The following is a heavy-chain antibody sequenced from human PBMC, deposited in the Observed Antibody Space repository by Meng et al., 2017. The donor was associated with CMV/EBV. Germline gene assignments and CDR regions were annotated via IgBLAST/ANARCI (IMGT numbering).Heavy chain of an antibody. CDR3: ARLVYYYYYGMDV. V-gene: IGHV2-26*01. J-gene: IGHJ6*02. D-gene: IGHD2/OR15-2a*01. CDR2: IFSNDEK. Sequence: SGPTLVNPTETLTLICTVSGFSLSNARMGVRWIRQPPGKALEWLAHIFSNDEKSYSTSLKNSPTISKDTSKSQVVHTMTNMYPVATATNYCARLVYYYYYGMDVWGQGTTVTVSS. CDR1: GFSLSNARMG.